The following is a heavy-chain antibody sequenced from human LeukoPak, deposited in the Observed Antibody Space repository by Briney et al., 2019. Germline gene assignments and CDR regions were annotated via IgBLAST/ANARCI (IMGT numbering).Heavy chain of an antibody. Sequence: GGPLRLSCAASGFTFDDYAMHWVRQAPGKGLEWVSGIRWNSGSIGYADSVKGRFTISRDNAKNSLYLQMNSLRAEDTALYYCAKGPTVTTHYYGMDVWGQGTTVTVSS. CDR3: AKGPTVTTHYYGMDV. CDR1: GFTFDDYA. CDR2: IRWNSGSI. J-gene: IGHJ6*02. V-gene: IGHV3-9*01. D-gene: IGHD4-17*01.